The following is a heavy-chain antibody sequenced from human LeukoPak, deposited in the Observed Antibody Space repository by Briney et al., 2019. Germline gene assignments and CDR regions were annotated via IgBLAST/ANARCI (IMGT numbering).Heavy chain of an antibody. Sequence: GESLKISCKGSGYSFTSYWIGWVRQVPGKGLEWMGIIYPGDSDTRYSPSFQGQVTISADKSISTAYLQWSSLKASDTAMYYCARQADYYDFWSGFQLKYGMDVWGQGTTVTVSS. CDR2: IYPGDSDT. J-gene: IGHJ6*02. CDR3: ARQADYYDFWSGFQLKYGMDV. V-gene: IGHV5-51*01. CDR1: GYSFTSYW. D-gene: IGHD3-3*01.